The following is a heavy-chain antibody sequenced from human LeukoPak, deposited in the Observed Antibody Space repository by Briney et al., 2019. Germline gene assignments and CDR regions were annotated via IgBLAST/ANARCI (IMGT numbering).Heavy chain of an antibody. CDR1: GGSISSYY. J-gene: IGHJ6*03. CDR3: ASLAGTTSGYYYYMDV. V-gene: IGHV4-4*09. D-gene: IGHD1-7*01. Sequence: SETLSLTCTVSGGSISSYYWSWIRQPPGKGLEWIGYIYTSGSTNYNPSLKSRVTISVDTSKNQFSLKLSSVTAADTAVYYCASLAGTTSGYYYYMDVWGKGTTVTVSS. CDR2: IYTSGST.